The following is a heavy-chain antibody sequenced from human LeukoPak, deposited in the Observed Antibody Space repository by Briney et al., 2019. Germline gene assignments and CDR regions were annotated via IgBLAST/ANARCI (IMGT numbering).Heavy chain of an antibody. J-gene: IGHJ2*01. D-gene: IGHD2-2*01. CDR3: ATDRRVPAATFDL. CDR1: GYTFTDYY. V-gene: IGHV1-69-2*01. CDR2: VDPEDGET. Sequence: ASVKVSCKASGYTFTDYYMHWVQQAPGKGLEWMGRVDPEDGETIYAEKFQGRVTITADTSTDTAYMELSSLRSEDTAAYYCATDRRVPAATFDLWGRGTLVTVSS.